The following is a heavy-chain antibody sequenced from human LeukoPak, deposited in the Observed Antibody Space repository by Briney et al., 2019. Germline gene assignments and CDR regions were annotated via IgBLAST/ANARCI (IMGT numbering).Heavy chain of an antibody. CDR1: GFTFSGYW. CDR2: INSDGSSP. V-gene: IGHV3-74*01. CDR3: ARDYGGDHYFHY. J-gene: IGHJ4*02. Sequence: GGSLRLSCAASGFTFSGYWMHWVRQAPGKGLVWVSRINSDGSSPTYADSVKGRFTISRDNAKNTLYLQMTSLRAEDTAVYYCARDYGGDHYFHYWGQGALVTVSS. D-gene: IGHD4-23*01.